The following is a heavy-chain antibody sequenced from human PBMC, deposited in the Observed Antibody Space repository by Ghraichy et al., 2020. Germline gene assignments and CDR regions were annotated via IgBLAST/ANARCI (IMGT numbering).Heavy chain of an antibody. CDR3: ARTVNVGLTVIWFDP. CDR2: IHSRGGT. CDR1: GGSINSSY. J-gene: IGHJ5*02. Sequence: SQTLSLTCTVSGGSINSSYWSWIRQPAGKGLEWIGRIHSRGGTYYNPSLKSRVTMSIDTSRKQFSLKLTSVTAADTAVYYCARTVNVGLTVIWFDPWGQGTRFTVSP. D-gene: IGHD2-8*02. V-gene: IGHV4-4*07.